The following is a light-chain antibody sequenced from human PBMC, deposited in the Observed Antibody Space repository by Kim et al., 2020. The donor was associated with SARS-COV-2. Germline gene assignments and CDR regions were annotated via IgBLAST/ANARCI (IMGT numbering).Light chain of an antibody. Sequence: SYELTQPPSVSVSPGQTATITCSGDKLGDKFPSWYQHRPGQSPVLVIYHESKRPSGIPERFSASNYGNTATLTISGTQPMDEADYYCQAWDSTTASLFGGGTKLTVL. J-gene: IGLJ2*01. CDR1: KLGDKF. CDR2: HES. V-gene: IGLV3-1*01. CDR3: QAWDSTTASL.